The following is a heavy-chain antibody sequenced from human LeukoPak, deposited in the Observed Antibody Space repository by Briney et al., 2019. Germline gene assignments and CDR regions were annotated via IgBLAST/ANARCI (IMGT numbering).Heavy chain of an antibody. CDR2: ISSSSSYI. D-gene: IGHD5-12*01. CDR3: ASQGSGYDSPIDH. Sequence: GGSLRLSCAASGFTFSTCSMNWVRQAPGKGLEWVSSISSSSSYIYYADSVKGRFTISRDNARNSLYLQMNSLRAEDTAVYYCASQGSGYDSPIDHWGEGTLVTVSS. V-gene: IGHV3-21*01. J-gene: IGHJ4*02. CDR1: GFTFSTCS.